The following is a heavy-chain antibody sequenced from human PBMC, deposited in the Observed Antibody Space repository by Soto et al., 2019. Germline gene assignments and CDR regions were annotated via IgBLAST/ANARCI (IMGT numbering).Heavy chain of an antibody. CDR3: AKGRESSGSYRPFDY. Sequence: GGSLRLSCAASGFAFSSYVMRWVRQAPGKGLEGVSGIDYRGGNTNYADYVKGRFTSSRDNSKNTLYLQINSLRAEETAVYYSAKGRESSGSYRPFDYWGQGA. J-gene: IGHJ4*02. CDR1: GFAFSSYV. D-gene: IGHD3-22*01. CDR2: IDYRGGNT. V-gene: IGHV3-23*01.